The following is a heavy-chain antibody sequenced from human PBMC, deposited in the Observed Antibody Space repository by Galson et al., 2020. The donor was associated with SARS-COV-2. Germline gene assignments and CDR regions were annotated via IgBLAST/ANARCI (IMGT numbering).Heavy chain of an antibody. CDR1: GYSFTSYW. J-gene: IGHJ4*02. CDR3: ARTEAAAGSWFDY. V-gene: IGHV5-10-1*01. D-gene: IGHD6-13*01. Sequence: HGEYLKISCKGSGYSFTSYWISWVRQMPGKGLEWMGRIDPSDSYTNYSPSFQGHVTISADKSISTAYLQWSSLKASDTAMYYCARTEAAAGSWFDYWGQGTLVTVSS. CDR2: IDPSDSYT.